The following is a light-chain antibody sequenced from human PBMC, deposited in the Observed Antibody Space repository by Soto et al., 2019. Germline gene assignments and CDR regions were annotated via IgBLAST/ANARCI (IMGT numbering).Light chain of an antibody. Sequence: QSVLTQPASVSGSPGQSITISCTGTSSDVGAYNYVSWYQQHPGKAPKLMIYEVTNRPSGVSDRFSGSKSGNTASLTISGLQAEDDADYYCSSFASSSTLVLFGGGTKVTVL. V-gene: IGLV2-14*01. CDR2: EVT. CDR3: SSFASSSTLVL. J-gene: IGLJ2*01. CDR1: SSDVGAYNY.